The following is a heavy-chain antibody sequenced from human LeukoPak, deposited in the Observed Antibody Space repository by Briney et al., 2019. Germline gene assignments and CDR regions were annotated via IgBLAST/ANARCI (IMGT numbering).Heavy chain of an antibody. J-gene: IGHJ4*02. Sequence: GGSLRLSCAASGFTFSSYWMSWVRQAPGKGLEWVANIKQDGSEKYYVDSVKGRFTISRDNSKNTLYLQMNSLRAEDTAVYYCAKARRYSAPPFDYWGQGTLVTVSS. CDR2: IKQDGSEK. D-gene: IGHD3-9*01. CDR1: GFTFSSYW. V-gene: IGHV3-7*03. CDR3: AKARRYSAPPFDY.